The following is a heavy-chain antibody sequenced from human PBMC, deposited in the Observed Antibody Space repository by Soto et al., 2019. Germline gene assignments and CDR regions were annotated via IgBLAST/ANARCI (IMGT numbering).Heavy chain of an antibody. CDR1: GNTFSGYY. CDR2: ISPNSGVT. V-gene: IGHV1-2*02. Sequence: QVQLVAQSGAEVKKPGASVKVSCKASGNTFSGYYVHWVRQAPGQGLEWMGWISPNSGVTSYAQKFQGRVTMTRDTSISTGYMELNRLRSDDTAVYYCAIDREGSLDFWVQGALVTVSS. J-gene: IGHJ4*02. CDR3: AIDREGSLDF.